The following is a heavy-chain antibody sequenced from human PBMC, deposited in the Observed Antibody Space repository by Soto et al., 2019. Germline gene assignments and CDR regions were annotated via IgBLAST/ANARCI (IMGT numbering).Heavy chain of an antibody. V-gene: IGHV3-15*01. CDR3: TTGGDIVATNGYYYYGMDV. CDR2: IKSKTDGGTT. CDR1: GFTFKNAW. D-gene: IGHD5-12*01. J-gene: IGHJ6*02. Sequence: PGGSLKLSSASSGFTFKNAWMSWFRKAPGDGVDWLGRIKSKTDGGTTDYAAPVKGRFTISRDDSKNTLYLQMNSLKTEDTAVYYCTTGGDIVATNGYYYYGMDVWGQGTTVTVSS.